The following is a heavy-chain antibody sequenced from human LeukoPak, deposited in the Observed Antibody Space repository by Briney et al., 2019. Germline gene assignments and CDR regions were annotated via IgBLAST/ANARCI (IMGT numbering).Heavy chain of an antibody. V-gene: IGHV3-23*01. J-gene: IGHJ4*02. D-gene: IGHD6-19*01. Sequence: GGSLRLSCAVSGFSVSSYGMSWVRQAPGKGVEWISAINLNGDTKYYADSVKGRFTISRDHSENTLYLHMNSLRTEDTAVYYCAQGYSSGWFPNWGQGSLVSVSS. CDR2: INLNGDTK. CDR1: GFSVSSYG. CDR3: AQGYSSGWFPN.